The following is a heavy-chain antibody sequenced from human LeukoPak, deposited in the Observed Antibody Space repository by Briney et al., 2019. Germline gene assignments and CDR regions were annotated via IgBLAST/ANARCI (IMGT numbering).Heavy chain of an antibody. CDR2: IIPIFGTA. D-gene: IGHD3-16*01. Sequence: ASVKVSCKASGGTFSSYAISWVRQAPGQGLEWMGGIIPIFGTANYAQKFQGRVTITTDESTSTAYMELRSLRSDDTAVYYCARRGSQNFDYWGQGTLVTVSS. J-gene: IGHJ4*02. CDR1: GGTFSSYA. V-gene: IGHV1-69*05. CDR3: ARRGSQNFDY.